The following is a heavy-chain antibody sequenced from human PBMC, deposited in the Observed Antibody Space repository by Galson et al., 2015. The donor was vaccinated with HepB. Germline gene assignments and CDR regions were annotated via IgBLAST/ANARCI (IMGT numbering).Heavy chain of an antibody. CDR2: IWYDGSNK. CDR3: ARDSAVGATTQGDDAFDI. CDR1: GFTFSSYC. V-gene: IGHV3-33*01. D-gene: IGHD1-26*01. J-gene: IGHJ3*02. Sequence: SLRLSCAASGFTFSSYCMHWVRQAPGKGLEWVAVIWYDGSNKYYADSVKGRFTISRDNPKNTLYLQMNSLRAEDTAVYYCARDSAVGATTQGDDAFDIWGQGTMVTVSS.